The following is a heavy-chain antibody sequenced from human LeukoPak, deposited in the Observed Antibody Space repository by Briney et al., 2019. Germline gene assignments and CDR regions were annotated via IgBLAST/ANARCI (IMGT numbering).Heavy chain of an antibody. CDR2: INQEANGT. D-gene: IGHD2/OR15-2a*01. V-gene: IGHV3-7*01. CDR3: AKYLSRAFDS. Sequence: GGSLRLSCAASGFTFRSYWMSWVRQAPGKGLEWLGHINQEANGTDHADSVRGRVTISRDNARQLLYLYMSRLRADDTAVYYCAKYLSRAFDSWGQGIMVSVSS. CDR1: GFTFRSYW. J-gene: IGHJ4*02.